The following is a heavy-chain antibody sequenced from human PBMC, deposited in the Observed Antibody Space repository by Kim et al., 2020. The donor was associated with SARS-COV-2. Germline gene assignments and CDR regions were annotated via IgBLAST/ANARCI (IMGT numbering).Heavy chain of an antibody. J-gene: IGHJ6*02. D-gene: IGHD3-22*01. CDR1: GFTFSSYW. CDR3: ARDSGDYYDSSGYYSTDHYGMDV. Sequence: GGSLRLSCAASGFTFSSYWMSWVRQAPGKGLEWVANIKQDGSEKYYVDSVKGRFTISRDNAKNSLYLKMNRLRAEDTAVYYCARDSGDYYDSSGYYSTDHYGMDVWGQGATGTVSS. V-gene: IGHV3-7*03. CDR2: IKQDGSEK.